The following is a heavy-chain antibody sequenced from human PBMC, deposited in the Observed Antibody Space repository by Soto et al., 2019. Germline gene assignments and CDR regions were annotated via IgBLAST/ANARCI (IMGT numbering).Heavy chain of an antibody. CDR3: ARVIRFLEWPD. CDR2: IYYSGST. J-gene: IGHJ4*02. CDR1: GGSISSSSYY. V-gene: IGHV4-39*07. Sequence: SETLSLTCTVSGGSISSSSYYWGWIRQPPGKGLEWIGYIYYSGSTYYNPSLKSRVTISVDTSKNQFSLKLSSVTAADTAVYYCARVIRFLEWPDWGQGTLVTVSS. D-gene: IGHD3-3*01.